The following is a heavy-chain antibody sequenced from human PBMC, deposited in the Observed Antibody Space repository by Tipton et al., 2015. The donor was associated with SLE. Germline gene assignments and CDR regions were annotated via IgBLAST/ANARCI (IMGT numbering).Heavy chain of an antibody. Sequence: QLVQSGAEVKKPGESLKISCKGSGYSFTNYWIGWVRQMPGKGLEWMGIIFPGDSDTRYRPSFEGHVIISADKSSSTAHLQWSSLKSSDPAMYYCARGTLAATSRFAYWGQGTLVTVPS. V-gene: IGHV5-51*01. D-gene: IGHD5-12*01. CDR3: ARGTLAATSRFAY. CDR1: GYSFTNYW. CDR2: IFPGDSDT. J-gene: IGHJ4*02.